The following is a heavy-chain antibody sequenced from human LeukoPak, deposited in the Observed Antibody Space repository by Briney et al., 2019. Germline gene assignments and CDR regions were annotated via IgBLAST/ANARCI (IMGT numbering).Heavy chain of an antibody. D-gene: IGHD3-16*01. CDR3: ARSRFLWGRGGAFDI. Sequence: SETLSLTCAVYGGSFSGYYWSWIRQPPGKGLEWIGEINHSGSTNYNPSLKSRVTISVDTSKNQFSLKLSSVTAADTAVYYCARSRFLWGRGGAFDIWGQGTMVTVSS. J-gene: IGHJ3*02. CDR1: GGSFSGYY. CDR2: INHSGST. V-gene: IGHV4-34*01.